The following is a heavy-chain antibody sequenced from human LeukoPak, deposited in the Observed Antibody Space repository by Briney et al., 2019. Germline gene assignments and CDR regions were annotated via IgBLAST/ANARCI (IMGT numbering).Heavy chain of an antibody. CDR1: GFTFSGYS. J-gene: IGHJ4*02. CDR3: ARTLNPLRRTGEPKHYFDY. V-gene: IGHV3-21*01. Sequence: GGSLRLSCAASGFTFSGYSMIWVRQAPGKGLEWVSSISSSSSYIYYADSVKGRFTISRDNAKNSLYLQMNSLRAEDTAVYFCARTLNPLRRTGEPKHYFDYWGQGTLVTVSS. D-gene: IGHD1-14*01. CDR2: ISSSSSYI.